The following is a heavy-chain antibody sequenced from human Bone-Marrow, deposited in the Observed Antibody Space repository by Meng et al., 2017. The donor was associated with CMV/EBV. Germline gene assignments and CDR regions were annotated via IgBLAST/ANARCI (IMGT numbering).Heavy chain of an antibody. CDR1: GVSISSSNW. J-gene: IGHJ6*02. CDR3: VGWTSKYYYYGVDG. Sequence: SESLCLTCADSGVSISSSNWWSWVRQPPGKGLEWIGEIYHSGNTNYNPSLKGRVTISVDKSKNQFSLKLNTVTAADTAVYYCVGWTSKYYYYGVDGWGQGTTVTVSS. D-gene: IGHD2-15*01. CDR2: IYHSGNT. V-gene: IGHV4-4*02.